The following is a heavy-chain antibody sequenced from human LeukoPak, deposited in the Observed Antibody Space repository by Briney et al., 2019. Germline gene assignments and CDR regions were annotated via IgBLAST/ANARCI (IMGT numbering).Heavy chain of an antibody. J-gene: IGHJ4*02. V-gene: IGHV3-7*01. Sequence: GGSLRLSCAASGYTFSIYWMNWVRQAPGKGREGGASIKQDGSETDYMESVQGQFTISRENDMNFLYLQLSSLRAEDTAVYYCPRENSGSLSLEYWGQGTLVTVSS. D-gene: IGHD1-26*01. CDR2: IKQDGSET. CDR1: GYTFSIYW. CDR3: PRENSGSLSLEY.